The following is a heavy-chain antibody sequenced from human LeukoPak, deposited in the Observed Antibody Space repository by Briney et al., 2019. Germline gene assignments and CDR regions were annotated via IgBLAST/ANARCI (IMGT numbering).Heavy chain of an antibody. CDR3: ANAKVPATSSYYFDY. V-gene: IGHV1-69*05. CDR1: VDTFSSNV. CDR2: VILIFGTT. Sequence: KVSCMDPVDTFSSNVTSWGSEALGEGLWSMGGVILIFGTTNYAQNFQGRFTITTDESTSTAYMELSSLRAEDTAVYYCANAKVPATSSYYFDYWGQGTLVTVSS. D-gene: IGHD2-2*01. J-gene: IGHJ4*02.